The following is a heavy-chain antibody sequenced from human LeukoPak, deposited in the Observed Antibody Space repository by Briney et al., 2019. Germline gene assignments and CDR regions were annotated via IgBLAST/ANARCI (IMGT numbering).Heavy chain of an antibody. J-gene: IGHJ4*02. CDR2: ISGSSSAI. D-gene: IGHD1-26*01. V-gene: IGHV3-48*04. CDR3: ARVIGSYGDSAY. Sequence: GSLRLSCAASGFTFSSYSMNWVRQAPGKGLEWVSYISGSSSAIYYADSLKGRFTISRDNAKNSLYLQMNSLSAEDTAVYYCARVIGSYGDSAYWGQGTLVTVSS. CDR1: GFTFSSYS.